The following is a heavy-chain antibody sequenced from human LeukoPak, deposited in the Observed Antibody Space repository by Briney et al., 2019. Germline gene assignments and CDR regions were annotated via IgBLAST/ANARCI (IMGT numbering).Heavy chain of an antibody. J-gene: IGHJ4*02. Sequence: GASVKVSCKASGYTFTSYAMHWVRQAPGQRLGWMGWINAGNGNTKYSQKFQGRVTITRDTSASTAYMELSSLRSEDTAVYYCARDRYSSGRGPFDYWGQGTLVTVSS. CDR2: INAGNGNT. CDR1: GYTFTSYA. CDR3: ARDRYSSGRGPFDY. V-gene: IGHV1-3*01. D-gene: IGHD6-19*01.